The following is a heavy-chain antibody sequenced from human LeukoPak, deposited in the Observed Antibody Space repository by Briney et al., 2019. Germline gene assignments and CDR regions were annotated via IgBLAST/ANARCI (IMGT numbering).Heavy chain of an antibody. CDR3: ARDLTRDNWFDP. CDR1: GYTFIGYY. CDR2: INPNSGGT. Sequence: ASVKVSCKASGYTFIGYYMHWVRQAPGEGLEWMGWINPNSGGTKYAQKFQGRVIMTRDTSISTAYMELNRLRSDDTAVYYCARDLTRDNWFDPWGQGTLVTVSS. V-gene: IGHV1-2*02. J-gene: IGHJ5*02.